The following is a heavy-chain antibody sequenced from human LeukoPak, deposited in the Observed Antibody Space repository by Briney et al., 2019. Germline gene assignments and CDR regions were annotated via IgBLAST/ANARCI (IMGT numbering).Heavy chain of an antibody. D-gene: IGHD3-9*01. CDR2: IYYSGST. CDR3: ARDKTGNNWFDP. V-gene: IGHV4-39*07. J-gene: IGHJ5*02. Sequence: TSETLSLTCTVSGGSISSRSCCWGWIRQPPGKGLEWIGTIYYSGSTYYNPSLKSRVTISVDTPKNQFSLKLRSVTAADTAVYYCARDKTGNNWFDPWGQGILVTVSS. CDR1: GGSISSRSCC.